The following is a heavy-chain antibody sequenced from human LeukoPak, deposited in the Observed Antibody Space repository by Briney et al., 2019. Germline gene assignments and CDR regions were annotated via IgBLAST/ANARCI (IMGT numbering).Heavy chain of an antibody. CDR3: GRDYFGSIDY. CDR2: ISSSGSTI. J-gene: IGHJ4*02. D-gene: IGHD1-26*01. V-gene: IGHV3-11*04. CDR1: GFTFSDYY. Sequence: GGSLRLSCAASGFTFSDYYMSWIRQAPGKGLEWVSYISSSGSTIYYADSVKGRFTISRENAKNTLYLQMNSLRVEDTAVYYCGRDYFGSIDYWGQGILVTVSS.